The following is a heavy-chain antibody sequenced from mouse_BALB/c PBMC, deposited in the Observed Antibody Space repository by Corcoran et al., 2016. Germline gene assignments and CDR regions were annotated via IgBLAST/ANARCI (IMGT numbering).Heavy chain of an antibody. CDR2: IWWDDEK. V-gene: IGHV8-5*01. J-gene: IGHJ4*01. CDR1: GFSLSTSNMG. Sequence: QVTLKESGPGILQPSQTLSLTCSFSGFSLSTSNMGVGWIRQPSGKGLEWLAHIWWDDEKHYNPSLKSQLTISKDISRNQVFLKSTSVDTADSSTYYCARRNGNYDYAMDYWGQGTSVTVSS. CDR3: ARRNGNYDYAMDY. D-gene: IGHD2-1*01.